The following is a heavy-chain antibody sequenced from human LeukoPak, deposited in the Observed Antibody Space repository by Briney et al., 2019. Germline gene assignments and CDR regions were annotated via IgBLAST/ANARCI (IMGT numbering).Heavy chain of an antibody. CDR1: GFTFSSYG. CDR3: AKDSVYHDILSRYGMDV. D-gene: IGHD3-9*01. CDR2: ISYDGSNK. V-gene: IGHV3-30*18. Sequence: PGGSLRLSCAASGFTFSSYGMHWVRQAPGKGLEWVAVISYDGSNKYYADSAKGRFTISRDNSKNTLYLQMNSLRAEDTAVYYCAKDSVYHDILSRYGMDVWGQGTTVTVSS. J-gene: IGHJ6*02.